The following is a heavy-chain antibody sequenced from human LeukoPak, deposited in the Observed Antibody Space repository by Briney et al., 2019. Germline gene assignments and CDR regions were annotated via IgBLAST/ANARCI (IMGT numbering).Heavy chain of an antibody. J-gene: IGHJ6*02. CDR2: TRTKAKNYTT. CDR3: ARGPTVTFNYHYGMDV. Sequence: GGYLRFSCATPGFTFSDHYMDWVRQAPGKGLEWVARTRTKAKNYTTEYAASVKGRFTVSRDESMHSLYLQMNSLKTEDTAVYYCARGPTVTFNYHYGMDVWGQGTTVTVSS. D-gene: IGHD4-17*01. V-gene: IGHV3-72*01. CDR1: GFTFSDHY.